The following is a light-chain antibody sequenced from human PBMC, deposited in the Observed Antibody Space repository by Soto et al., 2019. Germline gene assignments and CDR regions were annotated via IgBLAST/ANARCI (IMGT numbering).Light chain of an antibody. J-gene: IGLJ2*01. CDR2: GST. CDR1: SSNIGAGYD. CDR3: QSYDSSLSAVV. V-gene: IGLV1-40*01. Sequence: QSVLTQPPSVSGAPGQRVTISCTESSSNIGAGYDVHWYQQFPGTAPKLLLYGSTNRPSGVPDRFSGSKSGTSASLAIAGLQTEDEADYYCQSYDSSLSAVVFGGGTKLTVL.